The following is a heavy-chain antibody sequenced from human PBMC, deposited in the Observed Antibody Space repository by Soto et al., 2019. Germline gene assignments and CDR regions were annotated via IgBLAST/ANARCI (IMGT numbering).Heavy chain of an antibody. J-gene: IGHJ4*02. CDR1: GGSRSGYC. D-gene: IGHD6-19*01. V-gene: IGHV4-4*07. Sequence: SLPISLTCSVAGGSRSGYCSSCFRKPDGKGLEWIGRIYTSGSTNYNPSLKSRVTKSVDTSKNQFSLKLSSVTAADTAVYYCARSNQDGSGWSLKQYYFDYWGQGTLVTGSS. CDR3: ARSNQDGSGWSLKQYYFDY. CDR2: IYTSGST.